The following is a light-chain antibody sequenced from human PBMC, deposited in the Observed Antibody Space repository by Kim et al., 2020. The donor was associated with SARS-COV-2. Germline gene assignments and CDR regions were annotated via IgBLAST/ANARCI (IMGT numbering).Light chain of an antibody. CDR3: QQYGDSPYT. Sequence: EIVLTQSPVTLSLSPGEGATLSCRASQRVTTNFLAWHQQKPGQAPRLLIYGASRRATGIPDRFIGSGSGTDFTLTISRLEPEDFAVYYCQQYGDSPYTFGQGTKLEI. CDR2: GAS. CDR1: QRVTTNF. J-gene: IGKJ2*01. V-gene: IGKV3-20*01.